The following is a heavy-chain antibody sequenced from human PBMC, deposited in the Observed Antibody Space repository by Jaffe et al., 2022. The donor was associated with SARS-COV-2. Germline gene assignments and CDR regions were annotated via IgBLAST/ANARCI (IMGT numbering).Heavy chain of an antibody. CDR2: MYHSGNT. CDR3: VRYNAGSLDY. J-gene: IGHJ4*02. CDR1: GYSIFSGYF. V-gene: IGHV4-38-2*02. D-gene: IGHD1-20*01. Sequence: QVHLQESGPGLVKPSETLSLTCTVSGYSIFSGYFWGWIRQPPGKELEWIGHMYHSGNTYYNPSLKSRVTISIPTSKNQFSLDLDSVTAADTAIYFCVRYNAGSLDYWGQGTLVTVSS.